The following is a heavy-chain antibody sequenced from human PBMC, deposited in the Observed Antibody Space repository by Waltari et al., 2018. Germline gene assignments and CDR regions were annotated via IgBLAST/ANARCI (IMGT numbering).Heavy chain of an antibody. D-gene: IGHD6-19*01. V-gene: IGHV4-34*01. CDR2: INHSGST. CDR1: GGSFSGYY. Sequence: QVQLQQWGAGLLKPSETLSLTCAVDGGSFSGYYWSWIRQPPGKGLEWIGEINHSGSTNYNPSLKSRVSISIDTSKNQFSLKLSSVTAADTAVYYCAKAGAWYAFDIWGQGTMVTVSS. CDR3: AKAGAWYAFDI. J-gene: IGHJ3*02.